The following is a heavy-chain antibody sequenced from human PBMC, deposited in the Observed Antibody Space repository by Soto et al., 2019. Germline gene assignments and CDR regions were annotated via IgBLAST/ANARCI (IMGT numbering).Heavy chain of an antibody. CDR2: IYPGDSDT. Sequence: GESLKISCKGSGYSFTSYWIGWVRQMPGKGLEWMGIIYPGDSDTRYSPSFQGQVTISADKSIRTAYLQWSSLKASDTAMYYCARRYCSSTSCYVPKGYNWFDPWGQGTLVTVSS. CDR1: GYSFTSYW. D-gene: IGHD2-2*01. J-gene: IGHJ5*02. V-gene: IGHV5-51*01. CDR3: ARRYCSSTSCYVPKGYNWFDP.